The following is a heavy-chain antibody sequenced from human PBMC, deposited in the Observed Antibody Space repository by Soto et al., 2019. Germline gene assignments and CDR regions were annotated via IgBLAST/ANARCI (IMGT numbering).Heavy chain of an antibody. Sequence: GASVKVSCKTSGYTFSNYGITWVRQAPGQPLEWLGWISLYSDGTNYAQKFQGRVSMTTDTSTTTAYMELRSLRSDDTAVYYCAKVGSGWSNWFDPWGQGTLVTVSS. V-gene: IGHV1-18*01. CDR3: AKVGSGWSNWFDP. D-gene: IGHD6-19*01. J-gene: IGHJ5*02. CDR1: GYTFSNYG. CDR2: ISLYSDGT.